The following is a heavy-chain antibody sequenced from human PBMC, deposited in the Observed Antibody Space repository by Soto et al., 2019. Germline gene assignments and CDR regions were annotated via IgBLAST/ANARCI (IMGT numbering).Heavy chain of an antibody. CDR3: ARHYYDSSGLMIYYGMDV. Sequence: GESLKISCKGFDYTFAAYWISWVRQMPGKGLEWMGRIDPSDSYTNYSPSFQGHVTISADKSISTAYLQWSSLKASDTAMYYCARHYYDSSGLMIYYGMDVWGQGTTVTVSS. CDR2: IDPSDSYT. CDR1: DYTFAAYW. D-gene: IGHD3-22*01. J-gene: IGHJ6*02. V-gene: IGHV5-10-1*01.